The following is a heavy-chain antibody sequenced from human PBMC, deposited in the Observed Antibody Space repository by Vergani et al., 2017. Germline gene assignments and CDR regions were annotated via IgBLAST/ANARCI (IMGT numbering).Heavy chain of an antibody. CDR3: ARQVVVITGILEQFDY. CDR2: IYYSGST. Sequence: QLQLQESGPGLVKPSETLSLTCTVSGGSISSSSYYWGWIRQPPGKGLEWIGSIYYSGSTYYNPSLKSRVTISVDTSKNQFSLKLSSVTAADTAVYYCARQVVVITGILEQFDYWGQGTLVTVSS. V-gene: IGHV4-39*01. J-gene: IGHJ4*02. CDR1: GGSISSSSYY. D-gene: IGHD3-22*01.